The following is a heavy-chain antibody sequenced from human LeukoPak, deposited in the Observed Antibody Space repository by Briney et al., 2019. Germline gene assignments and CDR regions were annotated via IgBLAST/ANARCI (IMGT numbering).Heavy chain of an antibody. Sequence: SETLSLTCTVSGGSISSGGYYWSWIRQHPGKGLEWIGHIYYSGSTSYNPSLKTRLVISVDTSQNQFSLKLNSVTAADTAVYYCARAPDSSGDSYYFDYWGQGTLVTVSS. CDR3: ARAPDSSGDSYYFDY. V-gene: IGHV4-31*03. J-gene: IGHJ4*02. D-gene: IGHD3-22*01. CDR1: GGSISSGGYY. CDR2: IYYSGST.